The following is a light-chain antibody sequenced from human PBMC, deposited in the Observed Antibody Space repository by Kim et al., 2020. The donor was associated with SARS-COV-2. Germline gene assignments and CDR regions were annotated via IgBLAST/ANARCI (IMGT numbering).Light chain of an antibody. Sequence: QSALTQPASVSGSPVQSISISCTGTSSNIGSYNYVSWHQQHPGKAPKLMIYDVNKRPSGISSRFSGSKSGSTASLTISGLQAEDEADYYCSSFTTRSTLVFGGGTKVSVL. J-gene: IGLJ3*02. V-gene: IGLV2-14*03. CDR1: SSNIGSYNY. CDR3: SSFTTRSTLV. CDR2: DVN.